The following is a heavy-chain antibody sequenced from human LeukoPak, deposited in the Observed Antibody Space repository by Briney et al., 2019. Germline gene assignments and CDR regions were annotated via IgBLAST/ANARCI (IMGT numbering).Heavy chain of an antibody. J-gene: IGHJ4*02. V-gene: IGHV3-23*01. CDR1: GFTFSSYA. CDR2: IGGGGTL. Sequence: GGSLRLSCAASGFTFSSYAMGWGRQAPGKGLEWVSAIGGGGTLDYADSVKGRFSISRDISKNTLLLQMNSLRAEDTAVYYSARRRYDWGGDFANWGQGTLVTVSS. CDR3: ARRRYDWGGDFAN. D-gene: IGHD3-16*01.